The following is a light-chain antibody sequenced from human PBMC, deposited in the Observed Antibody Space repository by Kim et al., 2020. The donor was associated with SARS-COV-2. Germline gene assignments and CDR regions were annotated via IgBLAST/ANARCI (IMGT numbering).Light chain of an antibody. CDR1: QDISTW. CDR2: SAS. J-gene: IGKJ5*01. Sequence: DIQMTQSPSSVSASAGDTVTITCRASQDISTWLAWYQQKPGKAPKLLIDSASTLHSGVPSRFSGSGSGTDFTLTISSLQAEDFASYYCQQAHSFPLTFGQGTRLGIK. CDR3: QQAHSFPLT. V-gene: IGKV1D-12*01.